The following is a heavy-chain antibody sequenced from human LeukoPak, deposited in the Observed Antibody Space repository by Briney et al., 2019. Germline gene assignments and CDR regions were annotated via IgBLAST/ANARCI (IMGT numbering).Heavy chain of an antibody. CDR3: ARLSVATSYYFDY. J-gene: IGHJ4*02. CDR2: IYYSGST. Sequence: SETLSLTCTVSGGSISSSSYYWGWIRQPPGKGLEWIGSIYYSGSTYYNPSLKSRVTISVDTSKNQFSLKLSSVTAADTAVYYCARLSVATSYYFDYWGQGTLVTVSP. CDR1: GGSISSSSYY. V-gene: IGHV4-39*01. D-gene: IGHD5-12*01.